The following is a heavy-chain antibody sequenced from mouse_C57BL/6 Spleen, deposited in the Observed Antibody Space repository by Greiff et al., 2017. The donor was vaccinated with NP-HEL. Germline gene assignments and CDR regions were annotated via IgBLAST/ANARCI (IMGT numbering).Heavy chain of an antibody. CDR2: ISYSGST. CDR3: ARTARIKY. V-gene: IGHV3-2*02. CDR1: GYSITSGYG. Sequence: EVKLQESGPGLVKPSQSLSLTCTVTGYSITSGYGWNWIRQFPGNKLEWMGYISYSGSTNYNPSLKSRISITRDTSKNQFVLQLNSVTTEDTATYYCARTARIKYWGQGTTLIVSS. D-gene: IGHD1-2*01. J-gene: IGHJ2*01.